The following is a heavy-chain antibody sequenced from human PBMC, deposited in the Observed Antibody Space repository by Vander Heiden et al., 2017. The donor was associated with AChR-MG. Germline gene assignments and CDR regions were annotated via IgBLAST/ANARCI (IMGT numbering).Heavy chain of an antibody. CDR2: ISYDGSNK. Sequence: VQLVESGGGVVQPGRSLRLSCAAPGFTFRSSGMHWVRQAPGKGLEGVAVISYDGSNKYYADSVKGRFTISRDNSKNTLYLQMNSLRAEDTAVYYCAKDLFLRSSSWRNWFDPWGQGTLVTVSS. CDR3: AKDLFLRSSSWRNWFDP. D-gene: IGHD6-13*01. CDR1: GFTFRSSG. J-gene: IGHJ5*02. V-gene: IGHV3-30*18.